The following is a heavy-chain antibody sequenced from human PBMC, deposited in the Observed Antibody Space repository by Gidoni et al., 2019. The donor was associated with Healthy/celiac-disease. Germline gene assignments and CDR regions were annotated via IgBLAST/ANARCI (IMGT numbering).Heavy chain of an antibody. D-gene: IGHD3-16*02. CDR3: ARSLVIVSAAPDAFDI. CDR2: IWYDGSNK. CDR1: GFTFSSYG. J-gene: IGHJ3*02. Sequence: QVQLVESGGGVVQPGRSLRLSCAASGFTFSSYGMHWVRQAPGKGLEWVAVIWYDGSNKYYADSVKGRFTISRDNSKNTLYLQMNSLRAEDTAVYYCARSLVIVSAAPDAFDIWGQGTMVTVSS. V-gene: IGHV3-33*01.